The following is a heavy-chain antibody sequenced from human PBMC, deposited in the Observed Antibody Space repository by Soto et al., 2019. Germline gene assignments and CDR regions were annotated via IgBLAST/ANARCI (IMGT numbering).Heavy chain of an antibody. CDR3: ASPVVVALSLY. CDR1: GDSITSSTYY. V-gene: IGHV4-39*01. J-gene: IGHJ4*02. Sequence: QLQLQESGPGLVKPSETLSLTCTVSGDSITSSTYYWGWIRQPPGKGLEWIGSISYSGSTYYNPSLKRRVTMSVDTPRNHFSLKLSSVTAADAAVYYCASPVVVALSLYWGQGTLVTVSS. CDR2: ISYSGST. D-gene: IGHD2-15*01.